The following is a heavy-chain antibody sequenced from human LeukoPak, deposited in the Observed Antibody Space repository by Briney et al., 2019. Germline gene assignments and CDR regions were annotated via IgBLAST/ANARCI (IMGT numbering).Heavy chain of an antibody. Sequence: GGSLRLSCAASGFTLSSYEMNWVRQAPGKGLEWVSYISSSGSTIYYADSVKGRFTISRDNAKNSLYLQMNSLRAEDTAVYYCARDLTGTTAFNYYYYGMDVWGQGTTVTVSS. CDR1: GFTLSSYE. D-gene: IGHD1-7*01. CDR3: ARDLTGTTAFNYYYYGMDV. V-gene: IGHV3-48*03. CDR2: ISSSGSTI. J-gene: IGHJ6*02.